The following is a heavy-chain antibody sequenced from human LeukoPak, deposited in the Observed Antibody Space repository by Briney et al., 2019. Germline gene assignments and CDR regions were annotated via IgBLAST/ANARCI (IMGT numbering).Heavy chain of an antibody. CDR1: GGTFSSYA. D-gene: IGHD6-13*01. J-gene: IGHJ4*02. CDR3: ARARYSSSQDDY. V-gene: IGHV1-69*04. CDR2: IIPILGIA. Sequence: SVKVSCKASGGTFSSYAISWVRQAPGQGLEWMGRIIPILGIANYAQKFQGRVTITADKSTSTAYMELSSLRSEDTAAYYCARARYSSSQDDYWGQGTLVTVSS.